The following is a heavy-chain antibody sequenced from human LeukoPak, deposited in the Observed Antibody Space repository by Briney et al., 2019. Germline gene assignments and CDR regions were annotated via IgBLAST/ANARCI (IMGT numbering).Heavy chain of an antibody. CDR1: GYTFTSYG. D-gene: IGHD4-17*01. V-gene: IGHV1-69*04. Sequence: GASVKVSCKASGYTFTSYGISWVRQAPGQGLEWMGRIIPILGIANYAQKFQGRVTITADKSTSTAYMELSSLRSEDTAVYYCARGTTVKKPQRFDYWGQGTLVTVSS. CDR3: ARGTTVKKPQRFDY. CDR2: IIPILGIA. J-gene: IGHJ4*02.